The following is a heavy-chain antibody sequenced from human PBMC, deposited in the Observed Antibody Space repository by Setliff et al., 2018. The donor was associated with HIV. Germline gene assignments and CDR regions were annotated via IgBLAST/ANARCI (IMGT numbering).Heavy chain of an antibody. CDR2: IIATVGAT. J-gene: IGHJ4*02. CDR3: ARGGVAGGYFDS. Sequence: SVKVSCKVSGYTFSSYAINWVRQAPGQGLEWMGGIIATVGATSYSQNFQDRLTVTTDESTGTTYMELSSLRSEDTAVYYCARGGVAGGYFDSWGQGTLVTVSS. CDR1: GYTFSSYA. D-gene: IGHD3-10*01. V-gene: IGHV1-69*05.